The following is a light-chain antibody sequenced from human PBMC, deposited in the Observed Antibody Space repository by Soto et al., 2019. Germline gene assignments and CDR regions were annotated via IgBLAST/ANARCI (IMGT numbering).Light chain of an antibody. CDR3: DSYTGSRAYV. V-gene: IGLV2-14*01. CDR1: TSSVGGYNY. CDR2: EVS. J-gene: IGLJ1*01. Sequence: QSVLTQPASVSRPPGQSITITCTGTTSSVGGYNYVSRYQQQSGKAPKLIIPEVSYRPSGVSNRFFGSKSGNTASLTISGLQAEEAADYYCDSYTGSRAYVFGIGSKVTLL.